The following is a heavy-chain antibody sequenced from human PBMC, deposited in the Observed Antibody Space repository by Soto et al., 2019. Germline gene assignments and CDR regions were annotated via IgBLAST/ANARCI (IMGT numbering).Heavy chain of an antibody. CDR3: ATYTVTTTFDY. D-gene: IGHD4-17*01. J-gene: IGHJ4*02. CDR1: GYTFTSHD. V-gene: IGHV1-18*01. Sequence: ASVKVSCKASGYTFTSHDISWVRQAPGQGLEWMGWISPYNGNTNYAQRLQGRVTMTADTSTSTAYMELSSLRSEDTAVYYCATYTVTTTFDYWGQGTLVTVSS. CDR2: ISPYNGNT.